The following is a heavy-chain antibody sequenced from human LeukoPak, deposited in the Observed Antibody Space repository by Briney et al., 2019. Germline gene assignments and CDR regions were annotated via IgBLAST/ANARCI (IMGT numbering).Heavy chain of an antibody. CDR2: ISGSGGST. CDR3: AKDLLASDAFDI. Sequence: GGSLRLSCAASGFTFNSYAMSWVRQAPGKGLEWVSAISGSGGSTYYADSVKGRFTISRDNSKNTLYLQMNSLRAEDTAVYYCAKDLLASDAFDIWGQGTMVTVSS. V-gene: IGHV3-23*01. J-gene: IGHJ3*02. CDR1: GFTFNSYA.